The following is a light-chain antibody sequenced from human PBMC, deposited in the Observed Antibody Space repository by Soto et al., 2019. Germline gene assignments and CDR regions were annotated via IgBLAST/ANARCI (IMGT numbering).Light chain of an antibody. CDR1: QDITLY. J-gene: IGKJ2*01. V-gene: IGKV1-33*01. Sequence: DIQMTQSPSSLSASVLYRVTITFHASQDITLYLNWYQHKAGKAPNFLIHDVSTLETGVPARFSGRGSGTIFTLTIINLQPEDVATYYCQQYDSRPNNFGQGTKVDIK. CDR2: DVS. CDR3: QQYDSRPNN.